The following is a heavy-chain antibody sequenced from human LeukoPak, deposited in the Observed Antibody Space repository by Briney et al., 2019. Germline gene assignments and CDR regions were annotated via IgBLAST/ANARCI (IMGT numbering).Heavy chain of an antibody. V-gene: IGHV3-23*01. Sequence: PGGSLCPSCVAPGFTFSRYARSWVRQPPGKGLEWVSVISTNGGSTHDAGSVKGRFTISRDNSKNTLSLQMNSLRAEDTAVYYCAKARSDTDIDTLDTRGQGTMVTVSS. CDR2: ISTNGGST. J-gene: IGHJ3*02. CDR1: GFTFSRYA. D-gene: IGHD2-21*02. CDR3: AKARSDTDIDTLDT.